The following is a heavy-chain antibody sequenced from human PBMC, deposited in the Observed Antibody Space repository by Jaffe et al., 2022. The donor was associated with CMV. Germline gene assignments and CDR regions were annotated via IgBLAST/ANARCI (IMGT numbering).Heavy chain of an antibody. D-gene: IGHD3-10*01. CDR2: INHSGST. J-gene: IGHJ4*02. CDR3: ARGQRSVRGKLDY. V-gene: IGHV4-34*01. Sequence: QVQLQQWGAGLLKPSETLSLTCAVYGGSFSGYYWSWIRQPPGKGLEWIGEINHSGSTNYNPSLKSRVTISVDTSKNQFSLKLSSVTAADTAVYYCARGQRSVRGKLDYWGQGTLVTVSS. CDR1: GGSFSGYY.